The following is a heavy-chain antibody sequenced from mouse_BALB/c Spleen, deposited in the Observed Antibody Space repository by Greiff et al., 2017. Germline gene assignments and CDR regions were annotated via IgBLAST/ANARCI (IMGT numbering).Heavy chain of an antibody. CDR2: ISSGGSYT. D-gene: IGHD1-2*01. J-gene: IGHJ3*01. V-gene: IGHV5-6-4*01. CDR3: TREDYGYGFAY. CDR1: GFTFSSYT. Sequence: EVQGVESGGGLVKPGGSLKLSCVASGFTFSSYTMSWVRQTPEKRLEWVATISSGGSYTYYPDSVKGRFTISRDNAKNTLYLQMSSLKSEDTAMYYCTREDYGYGFAYWGQGTLVTVAA.